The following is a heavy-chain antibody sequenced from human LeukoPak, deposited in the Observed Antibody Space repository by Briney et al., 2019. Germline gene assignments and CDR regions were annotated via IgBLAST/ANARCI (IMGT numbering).Heavy chain of an antibody. CDR1: GYTFTGYY. D-gene: IGHD2-8*01. Sequence: GASVKVSCMASGYTFTGYYMHWVRQAPGQGLEWMGWINPNSGDTNSPQKFQGRVTMTRDTSITTAYMELRSLTSDDTAVYFCARSAGHCNNGVCFTDYYMDVWGKGTTVTVSS. J-gene: IGHJ6*03. CDR3: ARSAGHCNNGVCFTDYYMDV. CDR2: INPNSGDT. V-gene: IGHV1-2*02.